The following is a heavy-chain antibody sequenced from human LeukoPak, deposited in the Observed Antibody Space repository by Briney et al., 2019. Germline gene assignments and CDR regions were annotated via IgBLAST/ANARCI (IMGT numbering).Heavy chain of an antibody. CDR3: ARHGSSGLNAFDI. CDR2: IYPGDSDT. D-gene: IGHD1-26*01. J-gene: IGHJ3*02. V-gene: IGHV5-51*01. Sequence: GESLKISCKGSGYSFTSYWIGWVRQMPGKGLEWMGIIYPGDSDTRYSPSFQGQVTISADKSISTAYPQCSSLKASDTAMYYCARHGSSGLNAFDIWGQGTMVTVSS. CDR1: GYSFTSYW.